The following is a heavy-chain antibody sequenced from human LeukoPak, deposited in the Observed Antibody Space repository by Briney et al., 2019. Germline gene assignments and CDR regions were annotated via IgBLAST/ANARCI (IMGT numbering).Heavy chain of an antibody. CDR2: INHSGST. D-gene: IGHD3-16*02. Sequence: SETLSLTCAVYGGSFSGYYWSWIRQPPGKGLEWIGEINHSGSTNYNPSLKSRVTISVDTSKNQFTLKLSSVTAADTAVYYCAREGHVWGSYRGNGAFDYWGQGTLVTVSS. CDR3: AREGHVWGSYRGNGAFDY. V-gene: IGHV4-34*01. CDR1: GGSFSGYY. J-gene: IGHJ4*02.